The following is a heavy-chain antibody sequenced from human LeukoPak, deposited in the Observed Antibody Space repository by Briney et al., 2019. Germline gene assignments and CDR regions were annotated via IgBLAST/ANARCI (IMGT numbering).Heavy chain of an antibody. Sequence: SETLSLTCTVSGGSISSSRYYWGWIRQPPGKGLEWIGSIYYSGSTYYNPSLKSRVTISVDTSKNQFSLKLSSVTAADTAVYYCATRGRYLYYFDYWGQGTLVTVSS. CDR2: IYYSGST. J-gene: IGHJ4*02. V-gene: IGHV4-39*01. CDR3: ATRGRYLYYFDY. D-gene: IGHD3-16*02. CDR1: GGSISSSRYY.